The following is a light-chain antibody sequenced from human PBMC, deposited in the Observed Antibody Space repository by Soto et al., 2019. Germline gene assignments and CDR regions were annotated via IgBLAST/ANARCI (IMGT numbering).Light chain of an antibody. Sequence: DVVMTQSPLSLPVTLGQPASISCRSSQSLVHSDGNTYLSWFHQRPGQSPRRLIYEVSNRESGVPDRFSGSGAGTDFPLKISRVEAEDFGVYYCMQGTHWPWTFGQGTKVEI. CDR3: MQGTHWPWT. CDR1: QSLVHSDGNTY. J-gene: IGKJ1*01. V-gene: IGKV2-30*02. CDR2: EVS.